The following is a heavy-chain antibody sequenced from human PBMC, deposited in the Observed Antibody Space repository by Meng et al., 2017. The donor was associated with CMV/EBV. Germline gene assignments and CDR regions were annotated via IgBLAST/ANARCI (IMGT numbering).Heavy chain of an antibody. CDR2: ISAYNGNT. V-gene: IGHV1-18*01. CDR3: ARDGVSIVGATTVDY. CDR1: GYTFTSYG. D-gene: IGHD1-26*01. Sequence: ASVKVSCKASGYTFTSYGISWVRQAPGQGLEWMAWISAYNGNTNYAQKLQGRVTMTTDTSTSTAYMELRSLRSDDTAVYYCARDGVSIVGATTVDYWGQGTLVTVSS. J-gene: IGHJ4*02.